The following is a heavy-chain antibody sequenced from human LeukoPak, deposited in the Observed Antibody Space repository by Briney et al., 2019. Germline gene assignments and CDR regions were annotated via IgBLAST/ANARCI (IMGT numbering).Heavy chain of an antibody. V-gene: IGHV3-74*01. Sequence: GGSLRLSCAASGFTFSSYWMHWVRQAPGKGLVWVSRINSDGSSTNYADSAKGRFTISRDNAKNSLYLQMNSLRAEDTAVYYCARLTFGGVIGFDYWGQGTLVTVSS. CDR1: GFTFSSYW. D-gene: IGHD3-16*02. J-gene: IGHJ4*02. CDR3: ARLTFGGVIGFDY. CDR2: INSDGSST.